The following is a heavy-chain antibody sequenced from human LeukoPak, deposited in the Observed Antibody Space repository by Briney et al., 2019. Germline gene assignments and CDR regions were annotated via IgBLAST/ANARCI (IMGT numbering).Heavy chain of an antibody. Sequence: SETLSLTCAVFGGSFSGYYWSWIRQPAGKGLEWIGRIYTSGSTNYNPSLKSRVTISVDTSKNQFSLKLSSVTAADTAVYYCARESALYCSGGSCYRVSFDYWGQGTLVTVSS. CDR3: ARESALYCSGGSCYRVSFDY. CDR1: GGSFSGYY. J-gene: IGHJ4*02. V-gene: IGHV4-4*07. D-gene: IGHD2-15*01. CDR2: IYTSGST.